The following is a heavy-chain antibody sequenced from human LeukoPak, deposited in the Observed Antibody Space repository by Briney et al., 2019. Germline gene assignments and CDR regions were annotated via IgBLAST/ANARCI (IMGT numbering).Heavy chain of an antibody. CDR3: ARSSWFDP. Sequence: ASVKVSCKASGYTFSNYAMQWVRQAPGQRLEWMGWINLGNGNTRYSQKFQDRVTFTRDTSANTAYMELSSLRLEDTAVYYCARSSWFDPWGQGTLVTVSS. CDR1: GYTFSNYA. CDR2: INLGNGNT. J-gene: IGHJ5*02. V-gene: IGHV1-3*01. D-gene: IGHD6-13*01.